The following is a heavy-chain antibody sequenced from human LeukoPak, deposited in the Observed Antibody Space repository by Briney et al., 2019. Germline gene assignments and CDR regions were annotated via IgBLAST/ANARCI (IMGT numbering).Heavy chain of an antibody. CDR2: ISGNGGST. Sequence: GGPLRLSCAASGFTFSSYAMGCVRQAPGNGLEWVSAISGNGGSTYYADSVKGRFTISRDNSKNTLSLQMNSLRAEDTAVYYCAKVHGRYSTYFYFGLWGRGTLVTVSS. V-gene: IGHV3-23*01. J-gene: IGHJ2*01. CDR3: AKVHGRYSTYFYFGL. D-gene: IGHD1-26*01. CDR1: GFTFSSYA.